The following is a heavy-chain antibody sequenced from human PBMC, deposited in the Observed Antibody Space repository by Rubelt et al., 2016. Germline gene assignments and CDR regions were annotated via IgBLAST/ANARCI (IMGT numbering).Heavy chain of an antibody. V-gene: IGHV4-30-2*01. Sequence: QLQLQESGSGLVKPSQTLSLTCAVSGGSISSGGYSWSWIRQPPGKGLEWIGYIYHSGSTYYNPSLTSRVTISVDTSKNPFSLKLSAVTAADTAVYYCARVGYSSSWYVPYWGQGTLVTVSS. D-gene: IGHD6-13*01. J-gene: IGHJ4*02. CDR1: GGSISSGGYS. CDR3: ARVGYSSSWYVPY. CDR2: IYHSGST.